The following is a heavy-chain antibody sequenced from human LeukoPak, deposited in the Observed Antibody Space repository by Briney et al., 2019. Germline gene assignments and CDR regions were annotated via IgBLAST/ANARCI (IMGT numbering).Heavy chain of an antibody. CDR1: GFPFSRSA. D-gene: IGHD3-10*01. V-gene: IGHV3-73*01. CDR3: TGNYYGSGSYADFDY. Sequence: GGSLTLLCAASGFPFSRSAVHWVRQASGKGLEWVGRFRSRSNGYATAYAASVKGRFTISRDDSKNTAYLQMDSLKTEDTAVYYCTGNYYGSGSYADFDYWGQGTLVTVSS. CDR2: FRSRSNGYAT. J-gene: IGHJ4*02.